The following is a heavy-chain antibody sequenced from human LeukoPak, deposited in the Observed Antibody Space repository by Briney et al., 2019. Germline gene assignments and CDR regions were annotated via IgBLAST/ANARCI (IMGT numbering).Heavy chain of an antibody. J-gene: IGHJ4*02. Sequence: GGSLRLSCAASGFTFSSYSMNWVRQAPGKGLEWVSSISSSSSYIYYADSVKGRFTISRDNAKNSLYLQMNSLRAEDTAVYYCARVLTGYCSGGSCYSGPFDYWGQGTLVTVSS. V-gene: IGHV3-21*01. CDR2: ISSSSSYI. CDR1: GFTFSSYS. CDR3: ARVLTGYCSGGSCYSGPFDY. D-gene: IGHD2-15*01.